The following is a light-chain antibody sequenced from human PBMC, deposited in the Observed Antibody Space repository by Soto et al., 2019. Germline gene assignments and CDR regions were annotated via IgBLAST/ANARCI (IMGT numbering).Light chain of an antibody. J-gene: IGKJ1*01. V-gene: IGKV3-20*01. CDR2: GAS. CDR1: QSIGGNF. CDR3: QQYGGSPRT. Sequence: EIVLTQSPGTLSLSPGEGATLSCRASQSIGGNFLAWYQQRRGQAPRLLIHGASNRATGIPDRFSGRGSGTDFTLTITRLEPEDFAVYYCQQYGGSPRTFGQGTKVEVK.